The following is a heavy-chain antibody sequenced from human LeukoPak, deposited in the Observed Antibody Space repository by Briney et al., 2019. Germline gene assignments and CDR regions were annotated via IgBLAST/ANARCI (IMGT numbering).Heavy chain of an antibody. J-gene: IGHJ5*02. CDR1: GYSISSGYY. V-gene: IGHV4-38-2*02. CDR3: ARLHFRHDYGDNSGGRWFDP. CDR2: IYHSGST. Sequence: SSETLSLTCTVSGYSISSGYYWGWIRQPPGKGLEWIGSIYHSGSTNYNPSLKSRVTISVDTSKNQFSLNLRSVTAADTAVYYCARLHFRHDYGDNSGGRWFDPWGQGTLVTVSS. D-gene: IGHD4-23*01.